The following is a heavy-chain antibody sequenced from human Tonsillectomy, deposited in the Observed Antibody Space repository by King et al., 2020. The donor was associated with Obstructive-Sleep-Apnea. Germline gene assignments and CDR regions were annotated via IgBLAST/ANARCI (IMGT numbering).Heavy chain of an antibody. CDR3: ATVGPSPALDY. Sequence: VQLVESGGGLVKPGESLRLSCAASGFTFNDYYISWIRQAPGKGLEYVSYISPTSAYTIYADSVKGRFTISRDNAKNSLYLQMNSLRVEDTAVYYCATVGPSPALDYWGQGTLITVSS. V-gene: IGHV3-11*06. CDR2: ISPTSAYT. CDR1: GFTFNDYY. J-gene: IGHJ4*02. D-gene: IGHD1-26*01.